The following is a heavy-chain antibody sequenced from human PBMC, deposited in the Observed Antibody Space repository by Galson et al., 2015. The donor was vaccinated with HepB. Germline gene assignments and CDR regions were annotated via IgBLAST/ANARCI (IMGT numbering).Heavy chain of an antibody. D-gene: IGHD6-19*01. V-gene: IGHV3-48*01. CDR1: GFTFSAYS. J-gene: IGHJ4*02. CDR2: ISSSSSSI. Sequence: SLRLSCAGSGFTFSAYSMNWVRQPPGKGLEWISYISSSSSSIKYADSVKGRFIISRDDAKNSLYLQVNNPRAEDTALYYCARNLDNTGWYFDYWGQGTLVTVSS. CDR3: ARNLDNTGWYFDY.